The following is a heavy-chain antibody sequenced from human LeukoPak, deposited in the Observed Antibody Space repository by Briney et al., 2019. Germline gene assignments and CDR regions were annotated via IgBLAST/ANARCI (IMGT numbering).Heavy chain of an antibody. D-gene: IGHD6-13*01. CDR3: AGGDSSSWYRFFDY. J-gene: IGHJ4*02. CDR2: KYYSGST. CDR1: GGSISSSRYY. V-gene: IGHV4-39*01. Sequence: PSETLSLTCTVSGGSISSSRYYGGWIRQPPGKGLEWIGSKYYSGSTYYNPSLKNRVTISVDTSKNQFSLKLSSVTAADTAVYYCAGGDSSSWYRFFDYWGQGILVTVSS.